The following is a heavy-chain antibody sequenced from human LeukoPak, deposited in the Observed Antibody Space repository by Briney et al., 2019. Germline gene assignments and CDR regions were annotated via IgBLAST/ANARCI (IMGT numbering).Heavy chain of an antibody. CDR3: AKDRRRLFGVEYYMDV. D-gene: IGHD3-3*01. CDR2: ISGSGGST. J-gene: IGHJ6*03. Sequence: GGSLRLSCSASGFTFSSYAMSWVRQAPGKGLEWVSAISGSGGSTYYADSVKGRFTISRDNSKNTLYLQMNSLRAEDTAVYYCAKDRRRLFGVEYYMDVWGKGTTVTLS. V-gene: IGHV3-23*01. CDR1: GFTFSSYA.